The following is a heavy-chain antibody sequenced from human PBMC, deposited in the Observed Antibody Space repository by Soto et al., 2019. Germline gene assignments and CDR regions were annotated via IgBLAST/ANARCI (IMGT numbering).Heavy chain of an antibody. D-gene: IGHD2-2*01. CDR3: ARGRPASLNFDY. CDR1: GGSISSGGYY. J-gene: IGHJ4*02. V-gene: IGHV4-31*03. Sequence: SETLSLTCTVSGGSISSGGYYWSWIRQHPGKGLEWIGYIYYSGSTYYNPSLKSRVTISVDTSKNQFSLKLSSVTAADTAVYYCARGRPASLNFDYWGQGTPVTVSS. CDR2: IYYSGST.